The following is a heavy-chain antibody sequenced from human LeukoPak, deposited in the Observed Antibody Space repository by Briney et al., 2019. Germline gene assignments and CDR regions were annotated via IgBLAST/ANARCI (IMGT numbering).Heavy chain of an antibody. CDR2: INPNSGGT. Sequence: ASVKVSCKASGYTVTGYYMHWVRQAPGQGLEWMGWINPNSGGTNYAQKFQGRVTMTRDTSISTAYMELSRLRSDDTAVYYCARRGIAAAGTDYWGQGTLVTVSS. D-gene: IGHD6-13*01. V-gene: IGHV1-2*02. J-gene: IGHJ4*02. CDR3: ARRGIAAAGTDY. CDR1: GYTVTGYY.